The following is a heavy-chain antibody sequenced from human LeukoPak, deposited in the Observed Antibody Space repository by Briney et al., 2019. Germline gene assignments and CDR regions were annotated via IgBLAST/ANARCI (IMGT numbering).Heavy chain of an antibody. J-gene: IGHJ5*02. D-gene: IGHD3-22*01. CDR2: IDGDGRGT. V-gene: IGHV3-23*01. Sequence: GGSLRLSCAAPGLRFSNYAMTWVRQAPGRGLEWVSSIDGDGRGTRYADSVKGRFTISRDNSKNTLYLQMTNLRAEDTALYYCTKDPNGNYIGAFDARGQGALVTVSS. CDR3: TKDPNGNYIGAFDA. CDR1: GLRFSNYA.